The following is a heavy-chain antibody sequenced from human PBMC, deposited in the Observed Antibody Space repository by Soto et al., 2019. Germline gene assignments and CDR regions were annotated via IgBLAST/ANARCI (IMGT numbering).Heavy chain of an antibody. CDR1: GFTIENSV. CDR3: ARAQKLRPLSLNVFDL. Sequence: EVQLVESGGGLVQPGGSLRLSCVASGFTIENSVMHWVRQTPGKGLMSVSRITGAGDGTLYADSVQGRFTISRDNAKNTVYLHMTGLRVEETAVYYCARAQKLRPLSLNVFDLWGQGTTVTVSA. J-gene: IGHJ3*01. V-gene: IGHV3-74*01. D-gene: IGHD3-16*02. CDR2: ITGAGDGT.